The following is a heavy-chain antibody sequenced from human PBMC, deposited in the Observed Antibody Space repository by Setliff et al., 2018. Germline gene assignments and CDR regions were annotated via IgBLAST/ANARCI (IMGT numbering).Heavy chain of an antibody. V-gene: IGHV3-48*04. Sequence: GSLRLSCAGSGFTFSSYTMNWVRQAPGKGLEWVSYISSSSNTIYYADSVKGRFTISRDNAKNSLYLQMNSLRADDTAVYYCARRGMSSSWFQGYFDYWGQGTLVTVSS. CDR3: ARRGMSSSWFQGYFDY. CDR2: ISSSSNTI. J-gene: IGHJ4*02. CDR1: GFTFSSYT. D-gene: IGHD6-13*01.